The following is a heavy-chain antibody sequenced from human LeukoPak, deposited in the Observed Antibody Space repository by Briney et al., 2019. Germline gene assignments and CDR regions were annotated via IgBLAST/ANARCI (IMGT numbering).Heavy chain of an antibody. J-gene: IGHJ4*02. D-gene: IGHD3-16*01. V-gene: IGHV3-64*01. Sequence: GGSLRLSCAASGFTFDDYGMSWVRQAPGKGLEYVSAISSNGGSTYYANSVKGRFTISRDNSKNTSYLQMGSLRAEDTAVYYRARGPVYAYWGQGTLVTVSS. CDR2: ISSNGGST. CDR3: ARGPVYAY. CDR1: GFTFDDYG.